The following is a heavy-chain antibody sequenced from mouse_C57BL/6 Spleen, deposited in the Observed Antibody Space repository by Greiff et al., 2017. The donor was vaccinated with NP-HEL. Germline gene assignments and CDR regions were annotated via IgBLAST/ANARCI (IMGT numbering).Heavy chain of an antibody. CDR3: ARSSYAMGY. J-gene: IGHJ4*01. V-gene: IGHV2-2*01. CDR1: GFSLTSYG. CDR2: IWSGGST. Sequence: QVQLQQSGPGLVQPSQSLSITCTVSGFSLTSYGVHWVRQSPGKGLEWLGVIWSGGSTDYYAAFISRLSISKDNSKGQVFFKMNSLQADDTAIYYCARSSYAMGYWGQGPSVTVSS.